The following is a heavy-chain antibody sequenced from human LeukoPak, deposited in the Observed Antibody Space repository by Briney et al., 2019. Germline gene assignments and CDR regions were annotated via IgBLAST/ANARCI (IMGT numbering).Heavy chain of an antibody. CDR1: GFTFSSYA. CDR3: ARVQDYSNYLGTDY. CDR2: ISGSGGST. J-gene: IGHJ4*02. Sequence: GGSLRLSCAASGFTFSSYAMSWVRQAPGKGLEWVSAISGSGGSTYYADSVKGRFTISRDNSKNTLYLQMNSLRAEDTAVYYCARVQDYSNYLGTDYWGQGTLVTVSS. V-gene: IGHV3-23*01. D-gene: IGHD4-11*01.